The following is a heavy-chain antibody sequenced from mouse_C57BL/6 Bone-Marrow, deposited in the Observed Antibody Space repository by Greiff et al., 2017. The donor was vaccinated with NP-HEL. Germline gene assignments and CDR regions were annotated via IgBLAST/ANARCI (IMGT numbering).Heavy chain of an antibody. CDR2: ISSGSSTI. CDR1: GFTFSDYG. V-gene: IGHV5-17*01. D-gene: IGHD1-1*01. J-gene: IGHJ4*01. Sequence: EVMLVESGGGLVKPGGSLKLSCAASGFTFSDYGMHWVRQAPEQGLEWVAYISSGSSTIYYADTVKGRFTISRDNAKNTLFLQMTSLRSEDTAMYYGARRGYYYGRDAMDYWGQGTSVTVSS. CDR3: ARRGYYYGRDAMDY.